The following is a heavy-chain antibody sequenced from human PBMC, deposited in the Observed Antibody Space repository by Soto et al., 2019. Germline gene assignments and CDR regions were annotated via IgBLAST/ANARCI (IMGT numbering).Heavy chain of an antibody. CDR3: TTEGRSYYYYGMDV. CDR2: IKSKTAGGTT. V-gene: IGHV3-15*07. J-gene: IGHJ6*02. Sequence: EVQLVESGGGLVKPGGSLRLSCAASGFTFSNAWMNWVRQAPGKGLAWVGRIKSKTAGGTTDYAAPVKGRFTISRDDSKNTLYLQMNSLKTEDTAVYYCTTEGRSYYYYGMDVWGQGTTVTVSS. CDR1: GFTFSNAW.